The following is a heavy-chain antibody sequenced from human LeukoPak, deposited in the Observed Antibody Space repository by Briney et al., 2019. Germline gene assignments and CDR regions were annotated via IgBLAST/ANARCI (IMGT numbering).Heavy chain of an antibody. CDR1: GFTLSSYA. J-gene: IGHJ4*02. V-gene: IGHV3-23*01. Sequence: GGSLRLSCVTSGFTLSSYAMSWVRQAPGKELEWVSRISGSGGSTYYADSVKGRFTISRDISKNAVYLQMNNLRAEDTAVYYCARDYYDTSGYYRHDYWAQGTLVTVSS. D-gene: IGHD3-22*01. CDR3: ARDYYDTSGYYRHDY. CDR2: ISGSGGST.